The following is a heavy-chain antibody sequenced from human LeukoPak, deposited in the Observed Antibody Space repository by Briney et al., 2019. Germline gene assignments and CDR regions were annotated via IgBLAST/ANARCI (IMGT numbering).Heavy chain of an antibody. CDR3: AHSRGEDFYYYFDY. D-gene: IGHD3-16*01. J-gene: IGHJ4*02. V-gene: IGHV3-23*01. CDR1: GFTFSSYA. Sequence: GGSLRLSCAASGFTFSSYAMSWVRQAPGKGLEWVSAISGSGGSTYYADSVKGRFTISRDNSKNTLYLQMNSLRAEDTAVYYCAHSRGEDFYYYFDYWGQGTLVTVSS. CDR2: ISGSGGST.